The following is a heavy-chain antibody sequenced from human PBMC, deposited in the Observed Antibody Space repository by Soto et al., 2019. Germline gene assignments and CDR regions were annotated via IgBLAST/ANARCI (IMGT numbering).Heavy chain of an antibody. Sequence: QVQLVESGGGVVQPGRSLRLSCAASGFTFSSYGMHWVRQAPGKGLEWVAVIWYDGSNKYYADSVKGRFTISRDNSKNTLYLQMNSLRAEDTAVYYCARDPYYGSGRVNYYYGMDVWGQGTTVTVSS. CDR3: ARDPYYGSGRVNYYYGMDV. V-gene: IGHV3-33*01. D-gene: IGHD3-10*01. CDR2: IWYDGSNK. J-gene: IGHJ6*02. CDR1: GFTFSSYG.